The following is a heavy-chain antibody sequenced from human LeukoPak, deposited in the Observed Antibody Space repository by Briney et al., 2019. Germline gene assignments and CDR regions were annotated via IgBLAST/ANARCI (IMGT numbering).Heavy chain of an antibody. V-gene: IGHV3-53*05. CDR1: GFTVSSNY. Sequence: QPGGSLRLSCAASGFTVSSNYMSWVRQAPGKGLEWVSVIYSGGSTYYADSVKGRFTISRDNSKNTLYLQMNSLRGEDTAVYYCARGFGEPAALTDHWGQGTLVTVSS. CDR2: IYSGGST. J-gene: IGHJ4*02. D-gene: IGHD2-2*01. CDR3: ARGFGEPAALTDH.